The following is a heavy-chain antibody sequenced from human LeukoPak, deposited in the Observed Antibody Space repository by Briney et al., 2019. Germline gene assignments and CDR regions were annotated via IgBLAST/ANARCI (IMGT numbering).Heavy chain of an antibody. Sequence: SSETLSLTCTVSGGSISSYYWNWLRQPAGKGLEWIGRIYTSGSTNYNPYLKSRVTMSVDTSKNQFSLKLSSVTAADTAVYYCARAYYYDSSGPDPAFDIWGQGTMVTVSS. D-gene: IGHD3-22*01. J-gene: IGHJ3*02. CDR3: ARAYYYDSSGPDPAFDI. V-gene: IGHV4-4*07. CDR1: GGSISSYY. CDR2: IYTSGST.